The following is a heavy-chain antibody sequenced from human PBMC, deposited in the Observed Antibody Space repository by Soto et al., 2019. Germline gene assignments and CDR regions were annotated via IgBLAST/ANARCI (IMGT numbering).Heavy chain of an antibody. CDR3: ARDWKSAIAAGLDY. V-gene: IGHV1-18*01. CDR1: GYTFPSCG. J-gene: IGHJ4*02. CDR2: ISAYNGNT. Sequence: PWASVKVSCKASGYTFPSCGISWVRQAPGQGLEWMGWISAYNGNTNYAQKVQGRVTMTTDTSTNTAYMVLRSLRSDDTAVYYCARDWKSAIAAGLDYWGQGTLVTVSS. D-gene: IGHD6-25*01.